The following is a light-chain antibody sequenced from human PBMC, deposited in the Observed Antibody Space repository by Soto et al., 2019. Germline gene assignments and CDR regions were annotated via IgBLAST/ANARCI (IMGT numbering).Light chain of an antibody. CDR3: QSYDSSLSGPCV. CDR2: GNS. V-gene: IGLV1-40*01. CDR1: SSNIGAGYD. J-gene: IGLJ1*01. Sequence: SVLTQPPSVSGALGQRVTISCTGSSSNIGAGYDVHWYQQLPGTAPKLLIYGNSNRPSGVPDRFSGSKSGTSASLAITGLQAEDEADYYCQSYDSSLSGPCVFGTGTKVTVL.